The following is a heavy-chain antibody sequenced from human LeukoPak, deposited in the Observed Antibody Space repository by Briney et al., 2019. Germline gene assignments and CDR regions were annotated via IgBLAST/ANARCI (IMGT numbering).Heavy chain of an antibody. V-gene: IGHV1-24*01. CDR2: VGHEDGTT. D-gene: IGHD3-22*01. Sequence: ASVRVSCKVSGSTLSKISIDWARQAPGKGPEWMGSVGHEDGTTIHAQKFQGRFNMTVDTATDTAYMEMSSLMSEDTATYYCATGAIVFDYWGQGTLVTVSS. CDR3: ATGAIVFDY. J-gene: IGHJ4*02. CDR1: GSTLSKIS.